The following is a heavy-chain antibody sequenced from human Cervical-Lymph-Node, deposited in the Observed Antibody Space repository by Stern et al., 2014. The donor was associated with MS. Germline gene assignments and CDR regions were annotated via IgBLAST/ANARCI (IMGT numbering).Heavy chain of an antibody. V-gene: IGHV3-21*01. CDR3: ARDSHFAMDV. J-gene: IGHJ6*02. CDR2: ITSSSTYK. CDR1: GFTFSTYN. Sequence: EMQLVESGGGLVKPGESLRLSCAASGFTFSTYNMNWVRQAPGKGLEWVSSITSSSTYKHYADSVKGRFTISRDNGKNSLYLQMNSLRAEDTAVYYCARDSHFAMDVWGQGTTVAVSS.